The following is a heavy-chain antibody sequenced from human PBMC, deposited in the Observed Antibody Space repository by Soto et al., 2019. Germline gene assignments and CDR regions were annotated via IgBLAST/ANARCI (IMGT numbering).Heavy chain of an antibody. J-gene: IGHJ4*02. CDR1: GFTFSSYG. CDR2: ISYDGSNK. V-gene: IGHV3-30*18. CDR3: AKDMSEWLEQFDY. D-gene: IGHD6-19*01. Sequence: QVQLVESGGGVVQPGRSLRLSCAASGFTFSSYGMHWVRQAPGKGLEWVAVISYDGSNKYYADSVKGRFTISRDNSKNTLYLQMNSLRAEDTAVYYCAKDMSEWLEQFDYWGQGTLVTVSS.